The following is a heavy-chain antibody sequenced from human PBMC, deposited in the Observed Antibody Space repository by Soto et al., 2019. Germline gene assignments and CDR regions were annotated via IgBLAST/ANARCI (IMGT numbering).Heavy chain of an antibody. J-gene: IGHJ4*02. V-gene: IGHV1-8*01. CDR2: MNPNSGNT. D-gene: IGHD5-18*01. Sequence: QVQLVQSGAEVKKPGASVKVSCKASGYTFTSYDINWVRQATGQEHEWMGWMNPNSGNTGYAQKFQGRVTMTRNTSISTAYMDLSNLRSEDTAVYYCARGRRGYSYGSPKNDYWGQGTLVTVSS. CDR1: GYTFTSYD. CDR3: ARGRRGYSYGSPKNDY.